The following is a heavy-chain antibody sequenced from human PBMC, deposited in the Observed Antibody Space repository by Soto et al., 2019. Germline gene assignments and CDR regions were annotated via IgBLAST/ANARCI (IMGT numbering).Heavy chain of an antibody. V-gene: IGHV3-23*01. J-gene: IGHJ5*02. CDR1: GFTFSSNA. D-gene: IGHD2-2*01. CDR3: AKDFVVVPAATTDWFDP. CDR2: ISGSGDTK. Sequence: GGSLRLSCAASGFTFSSNAMSWVRQAPGKGLEWVSAISGSGDTKYYADSVQGRFTISRDNSKNTLYLQMSSLRADDAAVYYCAKDFVVVPAATTDWFDPWGQGTLVTVSS.